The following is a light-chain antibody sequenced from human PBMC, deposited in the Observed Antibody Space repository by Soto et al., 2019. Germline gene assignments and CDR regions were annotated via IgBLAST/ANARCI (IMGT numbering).Light chain of an antibody. CDR1: QSVSSSY. CDR2: GAS. Sequence: EIVLTQSPGTLSLSPGERATVSCRASQSVSSSYLAWYQQKPCQAPRLLIYGASSRATGIPDRFSGSGSGTDFTLTISRLEPEDFAVYYCQQYGSSPWGTFGQGTKVEIK. J-gene: IGKJ1*01. CDR3: QQYGSSPWGT. V-gene: IGKV3-20*01.